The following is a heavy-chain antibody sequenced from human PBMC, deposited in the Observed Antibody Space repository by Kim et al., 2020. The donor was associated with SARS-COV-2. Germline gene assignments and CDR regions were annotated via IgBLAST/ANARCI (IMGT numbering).Heavy chain of an antibody. CDR3: ARGGGVWGSAFDY. D-gene: IGHD3-16*01. V-gene: IGHV3-13*01. Sequence: YLGSVKGRFTISRENAKNSLYLQMNSLRAGDTAVYYCARGGGVWGSAFDYWGQGTLVTVSS. J-gene: IGHJ4*02.